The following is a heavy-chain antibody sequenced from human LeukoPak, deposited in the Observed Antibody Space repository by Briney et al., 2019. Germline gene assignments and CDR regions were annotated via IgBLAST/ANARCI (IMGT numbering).Heavy chain of an antibody. Sequence: ASVEVSCKASGYTFTSYGISWVRQAPGQGLEWMGWISAYNGNTNYAQKLQGRVTMTTDTSTSTAYMELRSLRSDDTAVYYCARDQIPSLYYYDSSGYRPHYFDYWGQGTLVTVSS. J-gene: IGHJ4*02. CDR3: ARDQIPSLYYYDSSGYRPHYFDY. CDR2: ISAYNGNT. CDR1: GYTFTSYG. D-gene: IGHD3-22*01. V-gene: IGHV1-18*01.